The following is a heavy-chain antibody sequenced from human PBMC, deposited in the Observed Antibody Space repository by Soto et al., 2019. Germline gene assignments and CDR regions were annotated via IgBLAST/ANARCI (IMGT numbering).Heavy chain of an antibody. CDR1: GFTFSSYA. D-gene: IGHD1-7*01. CDR3: AKSITGTTSYYYYGMDV. Sequence: GGSLRLSCAASGFTFSSYAMSWVRQAPGKGLEWVSAISGNGGSTYYADSVKGRFTISRDNSKNTLYLQMNSLRAEDTAVYYCAKSITGTTSYYYYGMDVWGQGTTVTVSS. V-gene: IGHV3-23*01. J-gene: IGHJ6*02. CDR2: ISGNGGST.